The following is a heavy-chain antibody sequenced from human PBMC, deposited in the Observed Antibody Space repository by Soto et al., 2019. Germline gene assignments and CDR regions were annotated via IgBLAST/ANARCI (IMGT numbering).Heavy chain of an antibody. V-gene: IGHV4-59*01. Sequence: LETLSLTCTVSGGSIISYYWSWIRQPPGKGLEWIGYIYYSGSTNYTPSLKSRVTISVDTSKNQFSLKLSSVTAADTAVYYCARGGYCSSTSCYGDNWFDPCGQGTLVTVSS. CDR2: IYYSGST. CDR3: ARGGYCSSTSCYGDNWFDP. D-gene: IGHD2-2*01. CDR1: GGSIISYY. J-gene: IGHJ5*02.